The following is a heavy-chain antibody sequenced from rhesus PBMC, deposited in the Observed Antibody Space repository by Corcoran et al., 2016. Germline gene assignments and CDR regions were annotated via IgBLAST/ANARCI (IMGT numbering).Heavy chain of an antibody. CDR2: IDGNSAST. D-gene: IGHD4-23*01. CDR3: ARAEYSNYPDY. J-gene: IGHJ4*01. V-gene: IGHV4-73*01. Sequence: QVKLQQWGEGLVKPSETLSLTCAVYGGSITGYYWSWLRQPPGKGMEWIGNIDGNSASTNYNPSLKNRVTISKDTSKNQFSLKLSSVTAADTAVYYCARAEYSNYPDYWGQGVLVTVSS. CDR1: GGSITGYY.